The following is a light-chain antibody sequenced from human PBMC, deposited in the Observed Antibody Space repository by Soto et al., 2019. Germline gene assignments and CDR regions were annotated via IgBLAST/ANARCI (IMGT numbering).Light chain of an antibody. V-gene: IGLV1-40*01. J-gene: IGLJ1*01. CDR1: SSNIGGGYD. CDR3: ASSTSDSLYV. Sequence: QSVLTQPPSVSGAPGQTITISCTGSSSNIGGGYDVHWYQQVPGTVPKLLVYGNVNRPSRVPDRFSGSKSGNTASLTISALLAEDEADYFCASSTSDSLYVFGTGTKLTVL. CDR2: GNV.